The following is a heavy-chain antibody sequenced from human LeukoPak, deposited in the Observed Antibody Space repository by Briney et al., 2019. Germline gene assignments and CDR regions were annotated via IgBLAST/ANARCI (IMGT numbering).Heavy chain of an antibody. CDR1: GGSISSSSYY. V-gene: IGHV4-39*01. Sequence: PSETLSLTCTVSGGSISSSSYYWGWIRQPPGTGLEWIGSIYYSGSTYYNPSLKSRVTISVDTSKNQFSLKLSSVTAADTAVYYCARHRIPTYYYGSGSYMKDNWFDPWGQGTLVTVSS. J-gene: IGHJ5*02. D-gene: IGHD3-10*01. CDR3: ARHRIPTYYYGSGSYMKDNWFDP. CDR2: IYYSGST.